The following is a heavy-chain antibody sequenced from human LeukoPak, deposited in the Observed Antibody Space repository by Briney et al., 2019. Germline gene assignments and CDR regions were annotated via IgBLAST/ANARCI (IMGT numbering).Heavy chain of an antibody. D-gene: IGHD2-21*01. J-gene: IGHJ5*02. V-gene: IGHV3-11*04. Sequence: GGSLRLSCAASGFTFSDYYMSWIRQAPGKGLEWVSYISSSGSTIYYADSAKGRFTISRDNAKNSLYLQMNSLRAEDTAVYYCARQIPHTPSPFNWFDPWGQGTLVTVSS. CDR1: GFTFSDYY. CDR3: ARQIPHTPSPFNWFDP. CDR2: ISSSGSTI.